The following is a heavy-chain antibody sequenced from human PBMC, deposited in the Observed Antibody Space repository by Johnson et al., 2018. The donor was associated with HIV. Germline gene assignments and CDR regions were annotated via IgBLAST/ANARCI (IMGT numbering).Heavy chain of an antibody. CDR2: ISYYGTSK. Sequence: QVQLVESGGGVVQPGRSLRIYCAVSQFTFDNYAMHWVRLAPGKGLQWVAAISYYGTSKHYADSVRGRFTISRDNSKDTLYLQMDSLRAEDSALYYCARGRKYIGAADGLDNDGFDMWGQGTLVTVSS. CDR1: QFTFDNYA. J-gene: IGHJ3*02. D-gene: IGHD6-13*01. V-gene: IGHV3-30*04. CDR3: ARGRKYIGAADGLDNDGFDM.